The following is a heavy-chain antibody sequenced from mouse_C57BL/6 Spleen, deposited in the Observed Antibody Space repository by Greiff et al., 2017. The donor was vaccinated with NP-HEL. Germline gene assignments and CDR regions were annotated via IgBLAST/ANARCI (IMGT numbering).Heavy chain of an antibody. V-gene: IGHV1-18*01. J-gene: IGHJ1*03. CDR3: ARGDYGSSSWYFDV. D-gene: IGHD1-1*01. CDR1: GYTFTDYN. Sequence: EVQLQQSGPELVKPGASVKIPCKASGYTFTDYNMDWVKQSHGKSLEWIGDINPNNGGTIYNQKFKGKATLTVDKSSSTAYMELRSLTSEDTAVDYCARGDYGSSSWYFDVWGTGTTVTVSS. CDR2: INPNNGGT.